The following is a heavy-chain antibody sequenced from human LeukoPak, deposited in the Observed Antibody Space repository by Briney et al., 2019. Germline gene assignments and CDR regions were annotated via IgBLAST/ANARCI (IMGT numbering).Heavy chain of an antibody. J-gene: IGHJ5*02. CDR3: ARAARYSGSYSRGNWFDP. V-gene: IGHV4-4*07. Sequence: SETLSLTCTVSGGSISSYYWSWIRQPAGKGLEWIGRIYTSGSTNYNPSLKSRVTISVDTSKKQFSLKLRSVTAADTAVYYCARAARYSGSYSRGNWFDPWGQGTLVTVSS. D-gene: IGHD1-26*01. CDR1: GGSISSYY. CDR2: IYTSGST.